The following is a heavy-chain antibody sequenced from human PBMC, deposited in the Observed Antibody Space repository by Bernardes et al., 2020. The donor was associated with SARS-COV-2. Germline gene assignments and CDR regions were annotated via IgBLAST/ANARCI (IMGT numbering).Heavy chain of an antibody. CDR1: GFTVSSNY. D-gene: IGHD1-26*01. CDR2: IYSGGST. J-gene: IGHJ4*02. Sequence: GGSLRLSCAASGFTVSSNYMSWVRQAPGKGLEWVSVIYSGGSTYYADSVKGRFTISRDNSKNTLYLQMNSLRAEDTAVYYCARDGQVGATTGLDYWGQGTLVTVSS. V-gene: IGHV3-53*01. CDR3: ARDGQVGATTGLDY.